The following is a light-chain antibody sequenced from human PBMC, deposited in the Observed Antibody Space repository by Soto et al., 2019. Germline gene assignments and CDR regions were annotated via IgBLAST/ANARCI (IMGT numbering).Light chain of an antibody. CDR3: QQYGSSPPAIT. CDR1: QSVSNNY. V-gene: IGKV3-20*01. J-gene: IGKJ5*01. Sequence: IVLTQSPGTLSLPPGERATLSCRASQSVSNNYLAWYQQKPGQAPRLLIYGASNRATGIPDRFSGSGSGTDFTLTISRLEPEDFAVYYCQQYGSSPPAITFGQGTRMEIK. CDR2: GAS.